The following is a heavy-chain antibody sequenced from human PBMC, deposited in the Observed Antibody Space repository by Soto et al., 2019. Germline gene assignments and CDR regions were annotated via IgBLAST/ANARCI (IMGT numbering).Heavy chain of an antibody. J-gene: IGHJ6*02. Sequence: SETLSLTCTVSGGSISSSSYYWGWIRQPPGKGLEWIGSIYYSGSTYYNPSLKSRVTISVDTSKNQFSLKLSSVTAADTAVYYCARHGLGMVRGVGYYYYGMDVWGQGTTVTV. CDR3: ARHGLGMVRGVGYYYYGMDV. D-gene: IGHD3-10*01. V-gene: IGHV4-39*01. CDR1: GGSISSSSYY. CDR2: IYYSGST.